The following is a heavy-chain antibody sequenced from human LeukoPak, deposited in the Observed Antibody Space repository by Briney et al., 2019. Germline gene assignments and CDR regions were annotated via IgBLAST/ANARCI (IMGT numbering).Heavy chain of an antibody. CDR1: GFTVSSNY. CDR3: ARDRRFLEWQNDAFDI. Sequence: GGSLRLSCAASGFTVSSNYMSWVRQAPGKGLEWVSVIYSGGSTYYADSVKGRFTISRDNSKNTLYLQMNSLRAEDKAVYYCARDRRFLEWQNDAFDIWGQGTMVTVSS. D-gene: IGHD3-3*01. CDR2: IYSGGST. V-gene: IGHV3-66*01. J-gene: IGHJ3*02.